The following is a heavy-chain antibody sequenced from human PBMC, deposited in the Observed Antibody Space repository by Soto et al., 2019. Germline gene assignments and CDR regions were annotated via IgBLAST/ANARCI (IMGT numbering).Heavy chain of an antibody. D-gene: IGHD2-2*01. CDR2: INHSGST. Sequence: SETLSLTCAVYGGSFSGYYWSWIRQPPGKGLEWIGEINHSGSTNYNPSLKSRVTISVDTSKNQFSLKLSSVTAADTAVYYCARGLIVVVPAAMLDYYYYYMDVWGKGTTVTVSS. CDR3: ARGLIVVVPAAMLDYYYYYMDV. J-gene: IGHJ6*03. CDR1: GGSFSGYY. V-gene: IGHV4-34*01.